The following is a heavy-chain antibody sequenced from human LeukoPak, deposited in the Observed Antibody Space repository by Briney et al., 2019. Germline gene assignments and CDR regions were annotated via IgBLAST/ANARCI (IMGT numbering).Heavy chain of an antibody. CDR3: AKEIVGAPTPGAY. CDR2: VHKSGST. J-gene: IGHJ4*02. CDR1: TDSITRNW. Sequence: PSETLSLTCAVSTDSITRNWWSWVRQPPGQGLEWIGEVHKSGSTNYYPSLQSRVTISIDKSKNQIALELTSVTAADTAVYYCAKEIVGAPTPGAYWGQGILVTVSS. D-gene: IGHD1-26*01. V-gene: IGHV4-4*02.